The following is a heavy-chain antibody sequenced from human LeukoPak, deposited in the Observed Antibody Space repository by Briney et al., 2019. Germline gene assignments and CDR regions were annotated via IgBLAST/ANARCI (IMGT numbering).Heavy chain of an antibody. CDR1: GFTFSNYG. CDR2: IWYDGSSK. J-gene: IGHJ4*02. CDR3: AREAPRQYYFDY. V-gene: IGHV3-33*01. Sequence: GGSLRLSCAASGFTFSNYGMHWVRQAPGKGLEWVAVIWYDGSSKYYADSVKGRFTISRDNSKKTLYLQMNSLRAEDTAAYFCAREAPRQYYFDYWGQGTLVTVSS.